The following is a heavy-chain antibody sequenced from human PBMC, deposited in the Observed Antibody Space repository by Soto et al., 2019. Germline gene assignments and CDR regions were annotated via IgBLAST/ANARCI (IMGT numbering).Heavy chain of an antibody. Sequence: SETLSLTCTVSGGSISSYYWSWIRQPPGKGLEWIGYIYYSGSTNYNPSLKSRVTISVDTSKNQFSLKLSSVTAADTAVYYCARSYSSSWPSCDYWGQGTLVTVSS. CDR2: IYYSGST. V-gene: IGHV4-59*01. CDR1: GGSISSYY. J-gene: IGHJ4*02. CDR3: ARSYSSSWPSCDY. D-gene: IGHD6-13*01.